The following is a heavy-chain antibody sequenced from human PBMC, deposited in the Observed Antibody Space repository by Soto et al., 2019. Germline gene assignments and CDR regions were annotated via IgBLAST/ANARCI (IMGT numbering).Heavy chain of an antibody. CDR3: ARDQNDYSNYGPELDYYYYYYGMDV. CDR1: GRSISSGDYY. Sequence: SETLSLTSTVSGRSISSGDYYWSWIRQPPGKGLEWIGYIYYSGSTYYNPSLKSRVTISVDTSRNQFSLKLSSVTAADTAVYYCARDQNDYSNYGPELDYYYYYYGMDVWGQGTTVTVSS. D-gene: IGHD4-4*01. J-gene: IGHJ6*02. CDR2: IYYSGST. V-gene: IGHV4-30-4*01.